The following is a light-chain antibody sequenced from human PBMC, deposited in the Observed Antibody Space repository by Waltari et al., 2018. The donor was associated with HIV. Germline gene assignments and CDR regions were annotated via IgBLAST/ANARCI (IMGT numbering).Light chain of an antibody. CDR3: SSKSTIYFGVL. J-gene: IGLJ2*01. V-gene: IGLV2-23*02. CDR2: DFD. Sequence: QSALSQPASVSGRPGQSITISCTGSSNDIGLSPLVSCYQHHPGKAPKLIIFDFDKRPSGISERFSGSKSGYTASLTISGLRTEDEADYFCSSKSTIYFGVLFGGGTTLTVL. CDR1: SNDIGLSPL.